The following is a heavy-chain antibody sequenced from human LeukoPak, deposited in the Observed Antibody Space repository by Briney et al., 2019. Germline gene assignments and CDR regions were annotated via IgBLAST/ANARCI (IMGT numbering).Heavy chain of an antibody. CDR2: IYYSGST. J-gene: IGHJ4*02. CDR1: GGSISSGDYY. V-gene: IGHV4-30-4*01. Sequence: SETLSLTCTVSGGSISSGDYYWSWIRQPPGKGLEWIGYIYYSGSTYYNPSLKSRVTISVDTSKNQFSLKLNSVTAADTAVYYCARHEAQDFDYWGQGTLVTVSS. CDR3: ARHEAQDFDY.